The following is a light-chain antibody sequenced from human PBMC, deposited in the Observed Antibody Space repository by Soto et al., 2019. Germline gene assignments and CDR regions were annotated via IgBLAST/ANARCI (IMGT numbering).Light chain of an antibody. J-gene: IGKJ2*01. CDR1: QSLLSRNGNNY. CDR2: LGS. CDR3: MQALQTSYT. Sequence: DIVMTQSPLSLPVTPGEPASISCRSSQSLLSRNGNNYLDWYLQKPGQSPQLLIYLGSNRASGVPDRFSGSGSGTDFTLKISRVEAEDVGVYYCMQALQTSYTFGQGTKLEIK. V-gene: IGKV2-28*01.